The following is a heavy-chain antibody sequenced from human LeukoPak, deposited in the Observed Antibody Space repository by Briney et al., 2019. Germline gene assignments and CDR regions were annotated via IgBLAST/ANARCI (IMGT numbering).Heavy chain of an antibody. J-gene: IGHJ5*02. CDR3: AKGLRIVVVPAAIKWFDP. CDR2: IRYDGSNK. CDR1: GFTFSSYG. V-gene: IGHV3-30*02. D-gene: IGHD2-2*01. Sequence: GGSLRLSCAASGFTFSSYGMHWVRQAPGKGLEWVACIRYDGSNKYYADSVKGRFTISRDNSKNTLYLQMNSLRAEDTAVYYCAKGLRIVVVPAAIKWFDPWGQGTLVTVSS.